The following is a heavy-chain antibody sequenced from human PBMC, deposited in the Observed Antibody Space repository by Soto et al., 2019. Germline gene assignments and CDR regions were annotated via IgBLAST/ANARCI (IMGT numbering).Heavy chain of an antibody. CDR2: IGTDGDT. CDR3: ASGGLYI. CDR1: GFTVSNYD. Sequence: EVQLVESGGGLVQPGGSLRLSCAASGFTVSNYDMHWVRQTSGKGLEWVAGIGTDGDTFYPGAVKGRFSISREDAKNSFYLPMNSLRAEDTAVYYCASGGLYICGQGTLVTVAS. J-gene: IGHJ4*02. D-gene: IGHD3-16*01. V-gene: IGHV3-13*01.